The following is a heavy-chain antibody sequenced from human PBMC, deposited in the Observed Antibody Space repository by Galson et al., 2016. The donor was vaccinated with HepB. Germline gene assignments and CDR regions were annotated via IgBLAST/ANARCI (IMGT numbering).Heavy chain of an antibody. CDR1: GFFFSNFV. CDR2: ISDNTAGT. Sequence: SLRLSCAASGFFFSNFVRTWVRQAPGKGLEWVSDISDNTAGTKYADSVKGRFTISRDNSKNTVYLQMNSLRGEDTALYYCAKRMSYSYYYAMDIWGQGTTVTVSS. J-gene: IGHJ6*02. D-gene: IGHD2-15*01. V-gene: IGHV3-23*01. CDR3: AKRMSYSYYYAMDI.